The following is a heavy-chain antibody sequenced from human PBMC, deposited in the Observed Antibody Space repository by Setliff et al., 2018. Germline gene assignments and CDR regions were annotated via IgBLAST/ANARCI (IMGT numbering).Heavy chain of an antibody. D-gene: IGHD2-15*01. CDR2: ISASGRTT. CDR1: RFTFSNYA. J-gene: IGHJ4*02. CDR3: AKRGPYCSGGTCHYYFDY. V-gene: IGHV3-23*01. Sequence: PGGSLRLSCAASRFTFSNYAMSWVRQAPGKGLEWVSAISASGRTTYSADSVKGRFTISRDNSKNTLSLQMNSLRAEDTAVYYCAKRGPYCSGGTCHYYFDYWGQGTLVTVSS.